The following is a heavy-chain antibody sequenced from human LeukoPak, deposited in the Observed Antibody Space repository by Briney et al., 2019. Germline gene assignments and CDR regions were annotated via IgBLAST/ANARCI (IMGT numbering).Heavy chain of an antibody. V-gene: IGHV3-23*01. Sequence: PSETLSLTCTVSGGSISSSSYYWGWIRQPPGKGLEWVSAISGSGGSTYYADSVKGRFTISRDNSKNTLYLQMNSLRAEDTAVYYCAKEGYYDSYMDVWGKGTTVTISS. CDR3: AKEGYYDSYMDV. D-gene: IGHD3-22*01. CDR1: GGSISSSSYY. CDR2: ISGSGGST. J-gene: IGHJ6*03.